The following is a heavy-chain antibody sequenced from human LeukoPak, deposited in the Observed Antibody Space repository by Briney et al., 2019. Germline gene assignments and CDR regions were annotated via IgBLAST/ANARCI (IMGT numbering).Heavy chain of an antibody. J-gene: IGHJ4*02. Sequence: PGGSLRLSCGASGFTMSTYAMSWVRQAPGRGLEWVSGITGRGDTTYYADSVKGRFTISRDNSKNTLYLQMNSLRAEDTAVYYCAKDRGNTWDPFDYWAQGTLVTVSS. CDR1: GFTMSTYA. CDR2: ITGRGDTT. D-gene: IGHD1-26*01. V-gene: IGHV3-23*01. CDR3: AKDRGNTWDPFDY.